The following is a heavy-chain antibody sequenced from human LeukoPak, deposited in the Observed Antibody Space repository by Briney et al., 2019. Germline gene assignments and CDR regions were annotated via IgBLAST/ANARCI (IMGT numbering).Heavy chain of an antibody. CDR3: ARIGVDAFDI. V-gene: IGHV3-13*01. J-gene: IGHJ3*02. CDR2: IGTDGDT. CDR1: GVTFSSYD. Sequence: GGSLRHSCAASGVTFSSYDRHWIRQATGKGLEWVSAIGTDGDTFYPGSVKGRFTISRDNAENSLYLQMNSLRAEDTAVYYCARIGVDAFDIWGQGTMVAVSS.